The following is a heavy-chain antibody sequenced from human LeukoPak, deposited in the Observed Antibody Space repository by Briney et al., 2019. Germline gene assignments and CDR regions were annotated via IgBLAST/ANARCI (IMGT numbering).Heavy chain of an antibody. CDR3: AKGPGDFDASDI. D-gene: IGHD1-14*01. V-gene: IGHV3-7*01. CDR2: IKENGNEQ. Sequence: PGGSLRLSCTSSGFTFSSYWMNWVRQAPGKGPEWVAHIKENGNEQYYADSVKGRFTISRDNAKKSLCLQMNNLRAEDTALYYCAKGPGDFDASDIWGQGTMVTVSS. CDR1: GFTFSSYW. J-gene: IGHJ3*02.